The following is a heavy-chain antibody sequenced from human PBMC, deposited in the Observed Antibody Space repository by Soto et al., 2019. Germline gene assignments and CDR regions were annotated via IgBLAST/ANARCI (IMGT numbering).Heavy chain of an antibody. D-gene: IGHD4-4*01. CDR2: IARKSDGGTT. CDR1: GFTFHNAW. V-gene: IGHV3-15*07. CDR3: TTKATLTTYGVDV. J-gene: IGHJ6*02. Sequence: EVQLMESGGGLVKPGGSLRLSCAASGFTFHNAWMKWVRQAPGKGLEWVGRIARKSDGGTTDYAAPVKGRFTISRDDSKSTLFLQMDSLKTEDTAVYYCTTKATLTTYGVDVWGQGTTVTISS.